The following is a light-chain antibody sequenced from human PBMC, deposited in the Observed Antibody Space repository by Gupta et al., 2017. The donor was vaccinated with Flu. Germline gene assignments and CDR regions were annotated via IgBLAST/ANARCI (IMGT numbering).Light chain of an antibody. CDR1: QSVSKY. CDR3: HHRSSWPPFT. CDR2: YAS. Sequence: VNATRSCRASQSVSKYLSWYQQKPGQAPRLLIYYASTRATGIPARFSGSGSETDFTLTITALEPEDFAVYYCHHRSSWPPFTFGPETTVDLK. J-gene: IGKJ3*01. V-gene: IGKV3-11*01.